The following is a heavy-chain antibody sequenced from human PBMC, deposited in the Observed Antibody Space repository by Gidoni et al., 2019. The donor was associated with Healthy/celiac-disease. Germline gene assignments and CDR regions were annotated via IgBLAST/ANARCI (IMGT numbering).Heavy chain of an antibody. CDR3: AKGGYSGYEADY. Sequence: QVQLVESGGGVVQPGGSLRLSCAASGFTFSSYGMHWVRQAPGKGLEWVAVISYDGSNKYYADSVKGRFTISRDNSKNTLYLQMNSLRAEDTAVYYCAKGGYSGYEADYWGQGTLVTVSS. CDR2: ISYDGSNK. D-gene: IGHD5-12*01. V-gene: IGHV3-30*18. CDR1: GFTFSSYG. J-gene: IGHJ4*02.